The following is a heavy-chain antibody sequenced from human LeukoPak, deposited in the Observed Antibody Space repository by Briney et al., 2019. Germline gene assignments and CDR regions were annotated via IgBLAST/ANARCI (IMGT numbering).Heavy chain of an antibody. CDR1: GYTFTRYG. CDR3: ARMYNWNYYYYYYYMDV. D-gene: IGHD1-7*01. V-gene: IGHV1-18*01. Sequence: ASVKVSCKASGYTFTRYGISWVRQAPGQGLQWLGWISASNGNTNYAQKFQGRVTMTRDTSISTAYMELSRLRSDDTAVYYCARMYNWNYYYYYYYMDVWGKGTTVTVSS. CDR2: ISASNGNT. J-gene: IGHJ6*03.